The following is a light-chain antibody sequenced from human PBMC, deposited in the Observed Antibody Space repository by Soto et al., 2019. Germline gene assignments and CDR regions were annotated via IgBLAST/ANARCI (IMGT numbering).Light chain of an antibody. Sequence: DIQMTQSPSSLSASVGDRVTITCRSSQSIISYLNWYQQKAGKAPQLLIYAASTLQSGVPARFSGGGSGTDFTLTISSLQPEDSAIYYCPQTYSGPRTFGQGTKLEIK. CDR3: PQTYSGPRT. J-gene: IGKJ2*02. CDR2: AAS. CDR1: QSIISY. V-gene: IGKV1-39*01.